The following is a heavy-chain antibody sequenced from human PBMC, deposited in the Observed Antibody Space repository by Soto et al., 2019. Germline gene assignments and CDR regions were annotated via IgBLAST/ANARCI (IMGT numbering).Heavy chain of an antibody. Sequence: QVQLVQSGAEVKKPGASVKVSCKASGYTFSSYAISWVRQAPGQGLEWMGWISAYNGNTKYGKKLQGSVTMTTDTATSTAKMELRSLRSDDTAVYYCARDSPPVDHWGQGTLVTVSS. J-gene: IGHJ4*02. V-gene: IGHV1-18*01. CDR2: ISAYNGNT. CDR1: GYTFSSYA. CDR3: ARDSPPVDH.